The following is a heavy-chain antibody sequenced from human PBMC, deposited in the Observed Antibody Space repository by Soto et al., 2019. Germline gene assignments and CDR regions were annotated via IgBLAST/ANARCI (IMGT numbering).Heavy chain of an antibody. CDR3: ARDPPRRYNSGQGLDY. D-gene: IGHD5-18*01. V-gene: IGHV1-18*04. J-gene: IGHJ4*02. Sequence: ASVKVSCKASGYTFTSYGISWVRQAPGQGLEWMGWISTYYDNTNYAQNLRGRVTMTTDTSTSTAYMERRSLRSDDTAVYYCARDPPRRYNSGQGLDYWGQGTLVTVSS. CDR1: GYTFTSYG. CDR2: ISTYYDNT.